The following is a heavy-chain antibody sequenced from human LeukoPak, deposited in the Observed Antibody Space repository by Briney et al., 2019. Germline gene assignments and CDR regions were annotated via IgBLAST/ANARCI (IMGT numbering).Heavy chain of an antibody. D-gene: IGHD2-2*01. J-gene: IGHJ6*03. CDR1: GYTFTSYD. V-gene: IGHV1-8*01. CDR3: ARGISRGRRYCSSTSCCKQKVGGYYYYMDV. CDR2: INPNSGNT. Sequence: ASVKVSCKASGYTFTSYDINWVRQATGQGLEWMGWINPNSGNTGYAQKFQGRVTMTRNTSISTAYMELSSLRSEDTAVYYCARGISRGRRYCSSTSCCKQKVGGYYYYMDVWGKGTTVTVSS.